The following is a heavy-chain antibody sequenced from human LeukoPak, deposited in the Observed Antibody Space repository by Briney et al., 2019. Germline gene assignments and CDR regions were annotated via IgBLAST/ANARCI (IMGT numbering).Heavy chain of an antibody. CDR1: GFTFSSHG. J-gene: IGHJ1*01. CDR3: ARARYGIN. CDR2: IDNVGTAL. V-gene: IGHV3-48*03. Sequence: GGSLRLSCAASGFTFSSHGMNSVRQAPGEGLEWVSYIDNVGTALYYADSVKGRFTISRDNAKNSLYLQMNSLRGEDSALYYCARARYGINWGQGTLVTVSS. D-gene: IGHD3-9*01.